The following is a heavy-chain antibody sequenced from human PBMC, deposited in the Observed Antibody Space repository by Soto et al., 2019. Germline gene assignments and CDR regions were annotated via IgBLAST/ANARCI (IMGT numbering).Heavy chain of an antibody. V-gene: IGHV1-3*01. J-gene: IGHJ2*01. Sequence: ASVKVSCKASGYTFTSYAMHWVRQAPGQRLEWMGWINASNGNTKYSQKFQGRVTITRNTSISTAYMGLSSLRSEDTAVYYCARGYDILTGYLPWYSDLWGRGTLVTVSS. CDR1: GYTFTSYA. D-gene: IGHD3-9*01. CDR3: ARGYDILTGYLPWYSDL. CDR2: INASNGNT.